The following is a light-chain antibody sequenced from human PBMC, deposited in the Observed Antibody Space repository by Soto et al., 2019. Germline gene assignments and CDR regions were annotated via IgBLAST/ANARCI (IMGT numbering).Light chain of an antibody. J-gene: IGKJ1*01. CDR3: QQYNSYDMWS. CDR2: GAS. V-gene: IGKV1-5*01. CDR1: QGLSKW. Sequence: DIQMTQSPSTLSASVGDRVTITCRASQGLSKWLAWYQQKPGKAPKLLIYGASSLENGVPSRFSGSGSGTEFTLTISSLQPDDFATYFCQQYNSYDMWSFGQGTKVDLK.